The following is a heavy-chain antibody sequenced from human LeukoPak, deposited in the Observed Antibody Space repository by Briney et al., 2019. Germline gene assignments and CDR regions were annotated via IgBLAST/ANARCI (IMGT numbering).Heavy chain of an antibody. CDR1: GGSISSYY. CDR2: IYHSGST. CDR3: ARGARAKTTVYYYYYMDV. V-gene: IGHV4-59*01. Sequence: PSETLSLTCTVSGGSISSYYWSGIRQPPGKGLEWIGYIYHSGSTNYNPSLKSRATISVDTSKNQFSLKLSSVTAADTAVYYCARGARAKTTVYYYYYMDVWGKGTTVTVSS. D-gene: IGHD4-17*01. J-gene: IGHJ6*03.